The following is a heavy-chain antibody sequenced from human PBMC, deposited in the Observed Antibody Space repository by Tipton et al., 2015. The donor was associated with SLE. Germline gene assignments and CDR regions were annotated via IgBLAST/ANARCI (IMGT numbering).Heavy chain of an antibody. D-gene: IGHD2-2*01. CDR3: ARGYCSSTSCYGVWFDP. V-gene: IGHV4-59*01. J-gene: IGHJ5*02. Sequence: TLSLTCTVSGGSISSYYWSWIRQPPGKGLEWIGYIYYSGSTNYNHSLKSRVTISVDTSKNQFSLKLSSVTAADTAVYYCARGYCSSTSCYGVWFDPWGQGTLVTVSS. CDR2: IYYSGST. CDR1: GGSISSYY.